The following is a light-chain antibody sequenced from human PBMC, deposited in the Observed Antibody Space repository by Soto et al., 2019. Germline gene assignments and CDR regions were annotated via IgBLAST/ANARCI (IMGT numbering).Light chain of an antibody. CDR2: EVS. V-gene: IGLV2-14*01. Sequence: QSVLTQPASVSGSPGQPITISCTGTSSGVGGYNYVSWYQQHPGKAPKLMIYEVSNRPSGVSNRFSGSKSGNTASLTISGLQAEDEADYYCSSYTSSSPFVFGTGTRSPS. CDR1: SSGVGGYNY. CDR3: SSYTSSSPFV. J-gene: IGLJ1*01.